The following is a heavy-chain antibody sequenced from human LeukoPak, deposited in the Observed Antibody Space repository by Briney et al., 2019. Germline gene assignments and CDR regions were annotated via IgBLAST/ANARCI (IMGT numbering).Heavy chain of an antibody. CDR1: GGSTSSYY. Sequence: SETLPLTCTVSGGSTSSYYWSWIRQPPGKGLEWIGYIYYSGSTNYNPSLKSRVTISVDTSKNQFSLKLSSVTAADTAVYYCARARGVPLYYFDFWGQGTLVTVSS. CDR3: ARARGVPLYYFDF. V-gene: IGHV4-59*01. CDR2: IYYSGST. D-gene: IGHD3-10*01. J-gene: IGHJ4*02.